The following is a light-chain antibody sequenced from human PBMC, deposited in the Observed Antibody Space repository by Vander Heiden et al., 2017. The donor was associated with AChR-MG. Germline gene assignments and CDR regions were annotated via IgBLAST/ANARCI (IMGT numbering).Light chain of an antibody. CDR1: GSNIGSNT. Sequence: QSVLTQPPSASGTPGQRVIFSCSGRGSNIGSNTVNWYQQLPGTAPNLLIYSNNQRPSGVPDRFSGSKSGTSASLASSGLQSEDEADYYCAAWDDSLNGPVVFGGGTKLTVL. J-gene: IGLJ2*01. V-gene: IGLV1-44*01. CDR3: AAWDDSLNGPVV. CDR2: SNN.